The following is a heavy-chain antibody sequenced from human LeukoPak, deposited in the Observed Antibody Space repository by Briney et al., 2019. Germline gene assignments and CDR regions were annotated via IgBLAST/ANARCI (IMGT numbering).Heavy chain of an antibody. J-gene: IGHJ4*02. D-gene: IGHD4-17*01. Sequence: GGSLRLSCAASGFTFSSYAMNWVRQAPGKGLEWVSVISNSGGSTHYADSVKGRFTISRDNSKNTLYLQMSSLRAEDTAVYYCAKDGHPTTVADYFDNWGQGTLVTVSS. CDR2: ISNSGGST. V-gene: IGHV3-23*01. CDR3: AKDGHPTTVADYFDN. CDR1: GFTFSSYA.